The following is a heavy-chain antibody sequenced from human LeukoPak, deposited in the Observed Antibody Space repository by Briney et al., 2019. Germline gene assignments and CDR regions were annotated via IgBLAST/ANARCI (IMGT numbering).Heavy chain of an antibody. J-gene: IGHJ6*03. CDR2: ISSSSSYI. CDR1: GFTFSSYS. V-gene: IGHV3-21*01. CDR3: AKYTIFGVVTSGYMDV. D-gene: IGHD3-3*01. Sequence: GGSLRLSCAASGFTFSSYSMNWVRQAPGKGLEWVSSISSSSSYIYYADSVKGRFTISRDNAKNSLYLQMNSLRAEDTAVYYCAKYTIFGVVTSGYMDVWGKGTTVTVSS.